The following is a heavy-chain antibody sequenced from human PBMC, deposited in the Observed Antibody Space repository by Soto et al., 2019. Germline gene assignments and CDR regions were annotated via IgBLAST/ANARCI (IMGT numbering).Heavy chain of an antibody. J-gene: IGHJ3*02. CDR1: GGSISSGGYY. CDR3: ARVWSHIYGDYPNDAFDI. Sequence: QVQLQESGPGLVKPSQTLSLTCTVSGGSISSGGYYWSWIRQHPGKGLEGIGNIYYSGSTYYNPSLNSRVTISVDTSKNQFSLKLSSVTAAETAVYYCARVWSHIYGDYPNDAFDIWGQGTMVTVSS. D-gene: IGHD4-17*01. V-gene: IGHV4-31*03. CDR2: IYYSGST.